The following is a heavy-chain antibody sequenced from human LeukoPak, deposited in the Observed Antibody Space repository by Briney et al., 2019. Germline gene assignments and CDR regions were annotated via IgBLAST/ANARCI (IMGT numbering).Heavy chain of an antibody. V-gene: IGHV3-48*04. D-gene: IGHD4-11*01. J-gene: IGHJ3*02. Sequence: PGGSLRLSCAASGFTFSSYSMNWVRQAPGKGLEYVSYISSGSGTIYYADSVKGRFTISRDNAKNSLYLQMNSPSAEDTAVYYCARAQKYSYDAFDIWGQGTMVTVSS. CDR2: ISSGSGTI. CDR1: GFTFSSYS. CDR3: ARAQKYSYDAFDI.